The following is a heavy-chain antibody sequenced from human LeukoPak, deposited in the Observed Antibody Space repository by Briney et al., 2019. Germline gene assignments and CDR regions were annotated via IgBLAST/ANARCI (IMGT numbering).Heavy chain of an antibody. D-gene: IGHD4-17*01. CDR3: ARDLDYCDTGLNAFDI. Sequence: GGSLRLSCAASGFTFSSYSMNWVRQAPGKGLEWVSSISSSSSYIYYADSVKGRFTISRDNAKNSLYLQMNSLRAEDTAVYYCARDLDYCDTGLNAFDIWGQGTMVTVSS. CDR2: ISSSSSYI. V-gene: IGHV3-21*01. J-gene: IGHJ3*02. CDR1: GFTFSSYS.